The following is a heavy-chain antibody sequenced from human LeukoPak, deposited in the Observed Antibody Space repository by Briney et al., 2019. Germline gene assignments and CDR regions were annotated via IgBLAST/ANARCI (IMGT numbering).Heavy chain of an antibody. CDR2: ISGSGGST. CDR1: GFTFSSYA. D-gene: IGHD1-1*01. J-gene: IGHJ4*02. V-gene: IGHV3-23*01. Sequence: GGSLRLSCAASGFTFSSYAMSWVRQAPGKGLEWVSAISGSGGSTYYADSVKGRFTISRDNSKNTLYLQMNSLRAEDTAVYYCAKDLESRKNEGQFDYWGQGTLVTVSS. CDR3: AKDLESRKNEGQFDY.